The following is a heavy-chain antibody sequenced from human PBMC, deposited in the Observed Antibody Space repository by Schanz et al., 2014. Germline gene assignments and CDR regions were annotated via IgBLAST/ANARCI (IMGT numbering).Heavy chain of an antibody. V-gene: IGHV3-74*01. Sequence: EVQLVTSGGDLVQPGGSLRLSCAASGFTFNTSWFHWVRQPPGKGLLWVSRVSRDGSETTYVDSVRGRFTISRDTAKNTVFLQMNSLRVEDTAVYYCAKDDTQVNGMDVWGQGTTVTVSS. J-gene: IGHJ6*02. CDR1: GFTFNTSW. CDR2: VSRDGSET. CDR3: AKDDTQVNGMDV.